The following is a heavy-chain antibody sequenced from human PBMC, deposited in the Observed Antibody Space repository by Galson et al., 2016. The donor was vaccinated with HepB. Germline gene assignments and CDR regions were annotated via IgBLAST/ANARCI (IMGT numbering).Heavy chain of an antibody. Sequence: SLRLFCAASGFTFSSYVMHWFRQAPGKGLEWVAIILYDGSNEYYADSVQGRFTISRDNSKNTQYLQMNSLRAEDTAEYYVARTSDHVYYGMDVWGQGTTVTVSS. V-gene: IGHV3-30-3*01. CDR2: ILYDGSNE. CDR3: ARTSDHVYYGMDV. CDR1: GFTFSSYV. D-gene: IGHD1-14*01. J-gene: IGHJ6*02.